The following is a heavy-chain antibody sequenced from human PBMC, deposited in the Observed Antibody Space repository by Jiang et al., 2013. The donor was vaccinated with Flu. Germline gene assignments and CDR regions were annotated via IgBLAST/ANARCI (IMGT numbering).Heavy chain of an antibody. CDR3: ARVGDMYNYYGMDV. V-gene: IGHV4-30-2*01. D-gene: IGHD3-9*01. CDR1: GGSISSGGYS. J-gene: IGHJ6*02. Sequence: GLVKPSQTLSLTCAVSGGSISSGGYSWTWIRQPPGKGLEWIGYMFHSGSTYYNPSLKSRVTIAVDRSKNQFSLHLSSVTAADTAVYYCARVGDMYNYYGMDVWGQGTTVTVSS. CDR2: MFHSGST.